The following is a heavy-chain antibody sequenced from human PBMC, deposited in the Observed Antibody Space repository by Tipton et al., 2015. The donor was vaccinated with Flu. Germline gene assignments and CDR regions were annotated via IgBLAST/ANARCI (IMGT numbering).Heavy chain of an antibody. J-gene: IGHJ4*02. CDR3: ARDRAGYYDNSAYYIFDY. V-gene: IGHV4-39*07. D-gene: IGHD3-22*01. CDR1: GGSVSSSPYY. Sequence: TLSLTCTVSGGSVSSSPYYWGWVRQSPGKGLEWIGTIDYSGNTHYNPSLESRVSISVAKMQFSLSLSSVTAADTAVYYCARDRAGYYDNSAYYIFDYWGQGTLVTVSS. CDR2: IDYSGNT.